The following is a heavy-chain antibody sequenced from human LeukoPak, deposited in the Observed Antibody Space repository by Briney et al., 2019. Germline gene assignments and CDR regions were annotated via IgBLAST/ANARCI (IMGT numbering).Heavy chain of an antibody. D-gene: IGHD3-10*01. CDR2: IYSGGST. Sequence: AGSLRLSCAASGFTVSSNCMSWVRQAPGQGLEWVSVIYSGGSTYYADSVKGRFTISRDNSKNTLYLQMNSLRADDTAVYYCARSLWFGEIDYWGQGTLVTVSS. CDR3: ARSLWFGEIDY. CDR1: GFTVSSNC. J-gene: IGHJ4*02. V-gene: IGHV3-53*01.